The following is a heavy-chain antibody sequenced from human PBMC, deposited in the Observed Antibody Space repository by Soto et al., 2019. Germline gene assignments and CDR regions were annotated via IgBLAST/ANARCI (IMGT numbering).Heavy chain of an antibody. D-gene: IGHD1-26*01. V-gene: IGHV1-46*01. CDR1: GYTFINYH. J-gene: IGHJ4*02. CDR3: ALPKKTLVWDNF. Sequence: QLQVVQSGAEVKKPGASAKVSCKTSGYTFINYHVHWVRQAPGQGLEWMGAINPNGSSTTYAQHLQCRISMTSDASTSTVYMDLSSLRSDDTAVYDCALPKKTLVWDNFLGQGSLVS. CDR2: INPNGSST.